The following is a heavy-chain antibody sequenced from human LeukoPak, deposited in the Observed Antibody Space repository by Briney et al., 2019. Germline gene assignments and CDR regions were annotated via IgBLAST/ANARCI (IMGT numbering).Heavy chain of an antibody. CDR1: GYTFTSYA. D-gene: IGHD6-13*01. CDR3: ARIMAAGGLENYGMDV. Sequence: GASVKVSCKASGYTFTSYAMHWVRQAPGQGLEWMGWISAYNGNTNYAQKLQGRVTMTTDTSTSTAYMELRSLRSDDTAVYYCARIMAAGGLENYGMDVWGQGTTVTVSS. V-gene: IGHV1-18*01. J-gene: IGHJ6*02. CDR2: ISAYNGNT.